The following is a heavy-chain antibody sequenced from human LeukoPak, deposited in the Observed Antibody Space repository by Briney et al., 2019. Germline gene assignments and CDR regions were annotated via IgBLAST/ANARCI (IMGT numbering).Heavy chain of an antibody. V-gene: IGHV3-43*02. Sequence: GGSLRLSCAASGFTFDDYAMHWVCQVPGKSLEWVSLISGDGSSTYYADSVKGRFTISRDNSKNSLSLQVNSLRTEDTALYYCAKDMGPLGTIWLDYWGQGTLVTVSS. J-gene: IGHJ4*02. CDR2: ISGDGSST. CDR3: AKDMGPLGTIWLDY. CDR1: GFTFDDYA. D-gene: IGHD3-16*01.